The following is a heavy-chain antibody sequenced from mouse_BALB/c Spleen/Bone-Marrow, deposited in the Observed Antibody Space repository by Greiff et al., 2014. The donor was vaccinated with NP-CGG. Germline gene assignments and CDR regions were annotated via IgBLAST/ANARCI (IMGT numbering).Heavy chain of an antibody. CDR3: ASYYYGRSSFTY. D-gene: IGHD1-1*01. V-gene: IGHV14-3*02. J-gene: IGHJ3*01. CDR2: IDPANGNT. CDR1: GFNIKDTY. Sequence: VHVKQSGAELVKPGASVKLSCTASGFNIKDTYMHWVRQRPEQGLEWMGRIDPANGNTKYDPKFQGKATITADTSSNTAYLQISSLKSEDTAVYYCASYYYGRSSFTYWGQGTLVTVSA.